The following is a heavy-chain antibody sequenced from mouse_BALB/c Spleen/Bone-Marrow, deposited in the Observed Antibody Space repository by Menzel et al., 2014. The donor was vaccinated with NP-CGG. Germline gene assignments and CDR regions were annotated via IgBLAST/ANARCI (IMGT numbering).Heavy chain of an antibody. Sequence: EVQPQQSGAELVRSGASVKLSCTASGFNIKDYYMHWVKQRPEQGLEWIGWIDPENGDTEYAPKFQGKATMTADTSSNTAYLQLSSLTSEDTAVYYCNEGYGNYGYWGQGTTLTVSS. D-gene: IGHD2-10*02. J-gene: IGHJ2*01. CDR1: GFNIKDYY. V-gene: IGHV14-4*02. CDR2: IDPENGDT. CDR3: NEGYGNYGY.